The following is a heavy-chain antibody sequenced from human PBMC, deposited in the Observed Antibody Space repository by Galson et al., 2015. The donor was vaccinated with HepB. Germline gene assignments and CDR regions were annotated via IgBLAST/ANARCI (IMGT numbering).Heavy chain of an antibody. CDR2: IYYSGSN. Sequence: TLSLTCTVSGGSISSGGYYWSWIRQHPGKGLEWIGYIYYSGSNYYNPSLKSRVTISVDTSKNQFSLKLSSVTAADTAVYYCARGWGNSGRNLDVWGQGTTVTVSS. D-gene: IGHD1-26*01. CDR3: ARGWGNSGRNLDV. J-gene: IGHJ6*02. CDR1: GGSISSGGYY. V-gene: IGHV4-31*03.